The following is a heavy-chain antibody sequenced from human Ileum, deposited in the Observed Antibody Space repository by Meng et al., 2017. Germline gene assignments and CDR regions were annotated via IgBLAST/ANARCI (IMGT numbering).Heavy chain of an antibody. CDR3: AGATIRTYYYGSGSYYFTK. V-gene: IGHV4-34*01. Sequence: QVQLEQWGAVLLKPSGTLSLTCAVYDGSFSGYFWSWIRQPPGKGLEWIGEINHSGSTNYNPSLKGRVTISVDTSKSQFSLRLNSVTAADTALYYCAGATIRTYYYGSGSYYFTKWGQGTLVTVSS. D-gene: IGHD3-10*01. CDR2: INHSGST. J-gene: IGHJ4*02. CDR1: DGSFSGYF.